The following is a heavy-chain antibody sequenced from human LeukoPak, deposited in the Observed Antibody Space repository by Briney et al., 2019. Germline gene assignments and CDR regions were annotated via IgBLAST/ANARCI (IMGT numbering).Heavy chain of an antibody. CDR3: ASGGYDLPFDY. V-gene: IGHV3-74*01. J-gene: IGHJ4*02. Sequence: GGSLRLSCAASGFTFSSYWMHWVRQAPGKGLVWVSRINSDGSSTSYADSVKGRFTISRDNAKNTLYLQMNSLRAEDTAVYYCASGGYDLPFDYWGQGTLVTVSS. CDR2: INSDGSST. D-gene: IGHD5-12*01. CDR1: GFTFSSYW.